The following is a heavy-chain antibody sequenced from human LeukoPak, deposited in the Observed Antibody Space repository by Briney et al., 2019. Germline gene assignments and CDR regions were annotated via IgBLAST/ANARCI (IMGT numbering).Heavy chain of an antibody. CDR1: GGSISSSSYY. CDR2: IYHSGST. Sequence: SETLSLTCTVSGGSISSSSYYWGWIRQPPGKGLEWIGSIYHSGSTYYNPSLKSRVTISVDTSKNQFSLKLSSVTAADTAVYYCARDRGPNHCDSSGYYHDPYFIDYWGQGTLVTVSS. J-gene: IGHJ4*02. D-gene: IGHD3-22*01. V-gene: IGHV4-39*07. CDR3: ARDRGPNHCDSSGYYHDPYFIDY.